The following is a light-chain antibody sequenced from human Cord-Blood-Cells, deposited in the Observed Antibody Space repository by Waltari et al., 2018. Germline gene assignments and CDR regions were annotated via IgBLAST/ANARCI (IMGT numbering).Light chain of an antibody. Sequence: QSALTQPASASGSPGQSITISCTGTSSDVGSYNLVSWYQQHPGKAPKLMIYSVSKRPLGVSNRFSGSKSGNTASLTISGLQAEDEADYYCCSYAGSSTYVFGTGTKVTVL. CDR3: CSYAGSSTYV. J-gene: IGLJ1*01. CDR1: SSDVGSYNL. V-gene: IGLV2-23*02. CDR2: SVS.